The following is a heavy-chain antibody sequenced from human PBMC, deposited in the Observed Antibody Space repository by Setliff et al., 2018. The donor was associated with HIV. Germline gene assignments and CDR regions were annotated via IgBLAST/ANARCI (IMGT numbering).Heavy chain of an antibody. CDR1: GYTLSELS. V-gene: IGHV1-24*01. CDR2: FNPEEGKT. D-gene: IGHD3-10*01. J-gene: IGHJ2*01. CDR3: AASISSRHYYGSAL. Sequence: ASVKVSCKISGYTLSELSMHWVRQAPGKGLEWMVGFNPEEGKTIYAQKFQGRVTMTDDTSTDTAFMDLNNLRSEDTAVYYCAASISSRHYYGSALWGRGTLVTVSS.